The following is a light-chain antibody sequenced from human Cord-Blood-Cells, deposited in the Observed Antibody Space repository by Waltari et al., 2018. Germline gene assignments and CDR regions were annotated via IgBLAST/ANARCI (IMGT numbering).Light chain of an antibody. Sequence: QSALTQPASVSGSPGPSITIPCTGPSSDVGSYNLVAWYQQHPGKAPKRMIYEGSKRPSGFSNRFSGSKSGNTASLTISGLQAEDEADYYCCSYAGSSTFEVFGGGTKLTVL. V-gene: IGLV2-23*03. CDR1: SSDVGSYNL. CDR3: CSYAGSSTFEV. CDR2: EGS. J-gene: IGLJ2*01.